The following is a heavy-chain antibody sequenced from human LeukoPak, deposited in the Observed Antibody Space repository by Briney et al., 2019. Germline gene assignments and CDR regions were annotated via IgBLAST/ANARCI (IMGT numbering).Heavy chain of an antibody. D-gene: IGHD1-26*01. CDR3: ARDFSTKYSQDY. V-gene: IGHV3-30*09. Sequence: GGSLRLSCAASGFSFSHYALHWVRQAPGKGLEWLAFISYDGNVKYYADSVKGRFAVSRDDSKITLYLQMNSLRTEDTALYYCARDFSTKYSQDYWGQGTLVTVSS. CDR1: GFSFSHYA. J-gene: IGHJ4*02. CDR2: ISYDGNVK.